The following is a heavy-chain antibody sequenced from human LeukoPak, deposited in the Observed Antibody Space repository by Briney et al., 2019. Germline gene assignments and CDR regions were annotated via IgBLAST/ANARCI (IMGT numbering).Heavy chain of an antibody. J-gene: IGHJ4*02. CDR2: IWYDGSNK. V-gene: IGHV3-33*01. Sequence: GGSLRLSCAASGFTFSSYGMHWVRQAPGKGLEWVAVIWYDGSNKYYADSVKGRFTISRDNSKNTLYLQMNSLRAEDTAVYYCARGGGCSSSYLDYWGQGTLVTVSS. CDR1: GFTFSSYG. CDR3: ARGGGCSSSYLDY. D-gene: IGHD6-13*01.